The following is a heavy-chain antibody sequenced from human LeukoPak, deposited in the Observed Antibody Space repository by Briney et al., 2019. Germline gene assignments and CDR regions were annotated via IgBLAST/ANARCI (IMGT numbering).Heavy chain of an antibody. CDR3: ARGAVAEVLLL. V-gene: IGHV4-38-2*02. Sequence: PSEPLSLTCTVSGYSISSGYYWGWIWQPPGKGLEWLGRIYYSGSTYYNPSLKSRVTISVDTSKNQFALKLSSVTAADTAVYYCARGAVAEVLLLWGQGTLVTVSS. CDR2: IYYSGST. CDR1: GYSISSGYY. D-gene: IGHD6-19*01. J-gene: IGHJ4*02.